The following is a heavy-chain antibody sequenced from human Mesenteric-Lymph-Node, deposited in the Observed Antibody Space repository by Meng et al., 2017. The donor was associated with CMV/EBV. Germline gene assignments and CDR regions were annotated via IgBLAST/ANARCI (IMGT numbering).Heavy chain of an antibody. CDR3: ARQWNKYDFWSGYRTRHYYGMDV. V-gene: IGHV1-69*02. Sequence: SVKVSCKASGGTFSSYPISWVRQAPGQGLEWMGRIIPILGIANYAQKFQGRVTITTDESTSTAYMELSSLRSEDTAVYYCARQWNKYDFWSGYRTRHYYGMDVWGQGTTVTVSS. J-gene: IGHJ6*02. D-gene: IGHD3-3*01. CDR2: IIPILGIA. CDR1: GGTFSSYP.